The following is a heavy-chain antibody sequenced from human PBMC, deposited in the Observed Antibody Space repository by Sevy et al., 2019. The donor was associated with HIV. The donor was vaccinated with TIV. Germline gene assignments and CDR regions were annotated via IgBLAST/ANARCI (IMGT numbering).Heavy chain of an antibody. CDR1: GYTFTSYY. J-gene: IGHJ5*02. CDR2: VNPSGGST. CDR3: AGGSGGRSGWFDP. D-gene: IGHD2-15*01. Sequence: ASVKVSCKASGYTFTSYYMYWVRQAPGQGLEWMGIVNPSGGSTSYAQKFQGRVTMTRDTSTSTVYMELSRLGSEDTAVYYCAGGSGGRSGWFDPWGQGTLVTVSS. V-gene: IGHV1-46*01.